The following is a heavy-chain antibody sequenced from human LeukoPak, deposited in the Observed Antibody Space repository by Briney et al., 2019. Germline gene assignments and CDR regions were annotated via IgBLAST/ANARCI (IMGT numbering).Heavy chain of an antibody. D-gene: IGHD2-15*01. CDR1: GFTFSSYG. CDR3: ARAPVTSCSGVLCYPFDY. V-gene: IGHV3-23*01. Sequence: GGTLRLSCAASGFTFSSYGMSWVRQAPGKGLEWVSATSSSDAGTYHADSVRGRFTISRDNSKNTLYLQMNSLRAEDAAVYYCARAPVTSCSGVLCYPFDYWGQGTLVTVSS. J-gene: IGHJ4*02. CDR2: TSSSDAGT.